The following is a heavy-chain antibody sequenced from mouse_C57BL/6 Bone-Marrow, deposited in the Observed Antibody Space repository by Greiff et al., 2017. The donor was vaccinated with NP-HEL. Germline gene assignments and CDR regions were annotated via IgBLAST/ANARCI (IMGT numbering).Heavy chain of an antibody. V-gene: IGHV1-63*01. J-gene: IGHJ1*03. Sequence: QVQLQQSGAELVRPGTSVKMSCKASGYTFTNYWIGWAKQRPGHGLEWIGDIYPGGGYTNYNEKFKGKATLTADKSSSTAYMQFSSLTSEDSAIYYCARTTVVPYWYFDVWGTGTTVTVSS. CDR3: ARTTVVPYWYFDV. D-gene: IGHD1-1*01. CDR1: GYTFTNYW. CDR2: IYPGGGYT.